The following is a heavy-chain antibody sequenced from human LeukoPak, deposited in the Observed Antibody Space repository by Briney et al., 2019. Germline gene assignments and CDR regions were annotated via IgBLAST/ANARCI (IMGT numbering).Heavy chain of an antibody. CDR3: ATLTGPYSGSYYGSFDY. J-gene: IGHJ4*02. Sequence: ASVKVSCKAYGYTFTSYYMHWVRQAPGQGLEWMGIINPSGGSTSYAQKFQGRVTMTRDTSTSTVYMELSSLRSEDTAVYYCATLTGPYSGSYYGSFDYWGQGTLVTVSS. D-gene: IGHD1-26*01. CDR1: GYTFTSYY. V-gene: IGHV1-46*01. CDR2: INPSGGST.